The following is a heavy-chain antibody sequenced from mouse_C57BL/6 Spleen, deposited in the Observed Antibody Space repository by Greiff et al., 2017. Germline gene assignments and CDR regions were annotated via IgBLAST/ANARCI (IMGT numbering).Heavy chain of an antibody. CDR1: GYTFTSYW. V-gene: IGHV1-64*01. CDR3: ARLFITTVVAHWYFDV. CDR2: IHPNSGST. J-gene: IGHJ1*03. D-gene: IGHD1-1*01. Sequence: QVQLQQPGAELVKPGASVKLSCKASGYTFTSYWMHWVKQRPGQGLEWIGMIHPNSGSTNYNEKFKSKATLTVDKSSSTAYMQLSSLTSEDSAVYYCARLFITTVVAHWYFDVWGTGTTVTVSS.